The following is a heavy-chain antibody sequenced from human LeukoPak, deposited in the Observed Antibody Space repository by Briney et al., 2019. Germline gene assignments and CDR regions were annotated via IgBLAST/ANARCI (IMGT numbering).Heavy chain of an antibody. J-gene: IGHJ3*02. CDR1: GFTFSNYS. CDR2: ISGSGGST. D-gene: IGHD4-17*01. V-gene: IGHV3-23*01. CDR3: AREDYYGDYGVYAFDI. Sequence: PGGSLRLSCAASGFTFSNYSMIWVRQAPGKGLEWVSAISGSGGSTYYADSVKGRFTISRDNAKNSLYLQMNSLRAEDTAVYYCAREDYYGDYGVYAFDIWGQGTMVTVSS.